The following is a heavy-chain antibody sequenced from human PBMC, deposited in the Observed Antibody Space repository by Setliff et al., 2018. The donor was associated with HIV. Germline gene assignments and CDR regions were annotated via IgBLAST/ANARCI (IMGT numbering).Heavy chain of an antibody. CDR1: GFSFADVW. CDR2: IKRKSDGGAP. D-gene: IGHD3-16*01. V-gene: IGHV3-15*07. J-gene: IGHJ1*01. CDR3: TTDTLTTFGGFLVEYFQH. Sequence: PGGSLRLSCAASGFSFADVWMHWVRQAPGRGLEWVGRIKRKSDGGAPDYAAPVKGRFTILRDHSKNTLYLQMNSLKTEDTAVYYCTTDTLTTFGGFLVEYFQHWGQGTLVTVSS.